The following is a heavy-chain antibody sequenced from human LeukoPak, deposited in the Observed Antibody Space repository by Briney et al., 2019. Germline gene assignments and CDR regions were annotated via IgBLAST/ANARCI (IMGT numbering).Heavy chain of an antibody. D-gene: IGHD6-19*01. Sequence: SVKVSCKASGGTFSSYTISWVRQAPGQGLEWMGQIIPILGIAIYAQKFQSRVTITADKSTSTAYMELSSLRSEDTAVYYCASDGLGHYYFDYWGQGTPVTVSS. CDR1: GGTFSSYT. V-gene: IGHV1-69*10. CDR2: IIPILGIA. CDR3: ASDGLGHYYFDY. J-gene: IGHJ4*02.